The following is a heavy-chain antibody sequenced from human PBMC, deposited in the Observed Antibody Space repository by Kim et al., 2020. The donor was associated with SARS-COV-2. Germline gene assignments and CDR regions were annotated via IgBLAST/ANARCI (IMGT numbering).Heavy chain of an antibody. CDR2: ISWNSGNT. V-gene: IGHV3-9*01. J-gene: IGHJ4*02. CDR3: AKGGGAVTTGAEY. CDR1: GFAFGNYA. Sequence: GGSLRLSCEASGFAFGNYAMHWVRQAPGKGLEWISGISWNSGNTYYSRSVKGRFTVSRDNAKNSLYLQLNNPRPEDTAFYYCAKGGGAVTTGAEYWGQGT. D-gene: IGHD1-1*01.